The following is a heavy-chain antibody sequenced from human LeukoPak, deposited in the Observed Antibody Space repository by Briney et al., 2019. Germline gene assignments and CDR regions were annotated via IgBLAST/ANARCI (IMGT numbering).Heavy chain of an antibody. CDR1: GASIDNYY. Sequence: SETLSLTCTVSGASIDNYYWSWIRQSPGQGLEWIGYIYYTETTYNLSLKTRVQMSVDTSKNHLSLRLTSVTAADTAVYYCARHEQFVDSSGYYFDKWGQGTLVTVSS. CDR3: ARHEQFVDSSGYYFDK. V-gene: IGHV4-59*08. D-gene: IGHD3-22*01. CDR2: IYYTET. J-gene: IGHJ4*02.